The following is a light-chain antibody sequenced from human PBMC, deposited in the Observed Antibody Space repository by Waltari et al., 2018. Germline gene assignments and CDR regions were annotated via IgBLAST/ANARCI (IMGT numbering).Light chain of an antibody. CDR2: GAS. V-gene: IGKV3-20*01. CDR1: QSVSSNS. CDR3: QYYGSSPPIT. Sequence: EIVLTQSPGTLSLSPGARATLSCRASQSVSSNSIVGYQQHPGQPPRLLIYGASGRATGTPDRFSGGGSGTDFTLTITGLETEDFAVYYCQYYGSSPPITFGQGTRLEIK. J-gene: IGKJ5*01.